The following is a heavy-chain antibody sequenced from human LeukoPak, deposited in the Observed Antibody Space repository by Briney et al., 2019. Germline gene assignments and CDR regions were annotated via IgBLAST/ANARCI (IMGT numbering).Heavy chain of an antibody. CDR3: ARGGFYGHPFDF. CDR1: GGSISDSIYY. CDR2: IYYSGTT. Sequence: SEALSLTCTVSGGSISDSIYYWGWIRQPPGKGLEWIGSIYYSGTTYYSPSLESRVTISVDTSNNQVSLNLNSVTAADTAIYFCARGGFYGHPFDFGGQGTLVTVSS. D-gene: IGHD3-10*01. V-gene: IGHV4-39*07. J-gene: IGHJ4*02.